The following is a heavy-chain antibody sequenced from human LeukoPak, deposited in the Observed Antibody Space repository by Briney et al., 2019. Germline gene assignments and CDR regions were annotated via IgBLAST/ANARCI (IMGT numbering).Heavy chain of an antibody. Sequence: PGGSLRLSCAASGFTFSDYYMSWIRQAPGKGLEWVSYISGSSSFTKYADSVKGRFAISRDNAKNSLYLQMNSLRAEDTAVYYCAREYYDILTGYYNPHFDYWGQGTLVTVSS. D-gene: IGHD3-9*01. CDR1: GFTFSDYY. J-gene: IGHJ4*02. CDR3: AREYYDILTGYYNPHFDY. V-gene: IGHV3-11*06. CDR2: ISGSSSFT.